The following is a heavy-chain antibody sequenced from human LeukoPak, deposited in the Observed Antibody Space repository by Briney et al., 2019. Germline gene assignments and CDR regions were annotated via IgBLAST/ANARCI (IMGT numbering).Heavy chain of an antibody. D-gene: IGHD3-10*01. CDR1: GGTFSSYA. Sequence: GASVKVSCKASGGTFSSYAINWVRQAPGQGLEWMGGIIPIFDTANYAQKFQGRVTMTTDTSTSTAYMELRSLRSDDTAVYYCARVPYYYGSGSYFSAPVYYFDYWGQGTLVTVSS. V-gene: IGHV1-69*05. J-gene: IGHJ4*02. CDR3: ARVPYYYGSGSYFSAPVYYFDY. CDR2: IIPIFDTA.